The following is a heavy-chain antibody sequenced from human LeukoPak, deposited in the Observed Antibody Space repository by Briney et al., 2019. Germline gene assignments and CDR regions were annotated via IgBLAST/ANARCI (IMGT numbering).Heavy chain of an antibody. CDR1: GGSISSSSYY. CDR2: IYYSGST. V-gene: IGHV4-39*01. J-gene: IGHJ6*03. CDR3: AKLVSSIAALARYYYYMDV. D-gene: IGHD6-6*01. Sequence: SETLSLTCTVSGGSISSSSYYWGWIRQPPGKGLERIGSIYYSGSTYYNPSLKSRVTISVDTSKNQFSLKLSSVTAADTAVYYCAKLVSSIAALARYYYYMDVWGKGTTVTVSS.